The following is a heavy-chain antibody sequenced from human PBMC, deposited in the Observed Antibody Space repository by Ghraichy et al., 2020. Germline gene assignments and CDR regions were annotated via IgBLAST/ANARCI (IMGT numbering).Heavy chain of an antibody. CDR2: LSGSGDST. Sequence: GGSLRLSCAASGFTFSSYVMSWVRQAPGKGLEWVSALSGSGDSTYSADSVKGRFTISRDNSQNTLYLQMNSLRVEDTAVYYCAKEQVGATASTYFGMDVWGQGTTVTVTS. V-gene: IGHV3-23*01. D-gene: IGHD1-26*01. J-gene: IGHJ6*02. CDR1: GFTFSSYV. CDR3: AKEQVGATASTYFGMDV.